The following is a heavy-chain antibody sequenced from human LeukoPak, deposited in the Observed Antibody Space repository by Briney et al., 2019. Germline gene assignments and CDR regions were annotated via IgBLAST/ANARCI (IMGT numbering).Heavy chain of an antibody. Sequence: RASVKVSCKASGYTFTSYGISWVRQAPGQGLEWMGWISAYNGNTNYAQKLQGRVTMTTDTSTNTAYMELRSLRSDDTAVYYCARACGGDCFFGIDPWGQGTLVTVSS. CDR3: ARACGGDCFFGIDP. V-gene: IGHV1-18*01. CDR2: ISAYNGNT. J-gene: IGHJ5*02. CDR1: GYTFTSYG. D-gene: IGHD2-21*02.